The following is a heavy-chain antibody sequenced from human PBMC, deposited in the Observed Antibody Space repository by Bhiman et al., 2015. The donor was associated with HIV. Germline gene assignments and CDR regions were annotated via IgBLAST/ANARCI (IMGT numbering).Heavy chain of an antibody. CDR2: ISYDGSNK. CDR3: ARDREYGLAWGWALDI. Sequence: QVQLVESGGGVVQPGRSLRLSCAASGFTFSSYAMHWVRQAPGKGLEWVAVISYDGSNKYYADSVKGRFTISRDNSKNTLFLRTNSLRVEDTAVYYCARDREYGLAWGWALDIWGQG. J-gene: IGHJ3*02. D-gene: IGHD6-19*01. CDR1: GFTFSSYA. V-gene: IGHV3-30*04.